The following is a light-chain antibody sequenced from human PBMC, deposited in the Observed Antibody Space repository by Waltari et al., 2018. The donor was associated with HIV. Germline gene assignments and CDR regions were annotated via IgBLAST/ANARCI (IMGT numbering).Light chain of an antibody. Sequence: QSALTQPPSASGSPGQSVTLSCTGTSSDVGGYNYVSWHQQHPGKAPILMISDVIKRPAGVPDRVSGSKSGNTASLTVSGLQPEDEADYYCSSHAGSKVVFGGGTRLTVL. CDR3: SSHAGSKVV. CDR2: DVI. CDR1: SSDVGGYNY. J-gene: IGLJ2*01. V-gene: IGLV2-8*01.